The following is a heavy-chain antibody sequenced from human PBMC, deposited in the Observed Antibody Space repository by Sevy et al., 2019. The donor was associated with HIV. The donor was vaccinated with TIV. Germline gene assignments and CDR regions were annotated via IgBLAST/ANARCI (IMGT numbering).Heavy chain of an antibody. CDR1: GGSMNIYY. CDR2: IYYRGSP. D-gene: IGHD1-20*01. J-gene: IGHJ4*02. Sequence: SETLSLTCTVSGGSMNIYYWSWIRQPPGKGLEWIGYIYYRGSPNYNPSLKSRVTISVDTSKNQFSLKLRSVTAADTAVYYCARVGFNWNDVDYWGQGTLVTVSS. CDR3: ARVGFNWNDVDY. V-gene: IGHV4-59*01.